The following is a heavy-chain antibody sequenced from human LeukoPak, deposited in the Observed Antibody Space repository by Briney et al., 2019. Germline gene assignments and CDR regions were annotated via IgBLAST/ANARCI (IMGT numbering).Heavy chain of an antibody. J-gene: IGHJ4*02. Sequence: GASVKVSCKASGYTFSRYDINWVRQATGQGLEWMGWMNPNSGNTGYAQKFQGRVTMTRNTSISTAYMELSSLRSEDTAVYYCERSDYGGNSDYWGQGTLVTVSS. CDR1: GYTFSRYD. V-gene: IGHV1-8*01. D-gene: IGHD4-23*01. CDR2: MNPNSGNT. CDR3: ERSDYGGNSDY.